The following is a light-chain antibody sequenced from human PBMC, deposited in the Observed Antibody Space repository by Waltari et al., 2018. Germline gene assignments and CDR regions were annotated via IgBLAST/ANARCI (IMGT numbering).Light chain of an antibody. CDR3: QNHERLPAV. J-gene: IGKJ1*01. CDR1: QRVGRY. Sequence: EIELTQSPGTLSVSPGERATLSCRASQRVGRYLAWYQQKPGQAPRLLIYGATSRATCITDRFSGSGSGTDFSLTISRLEPEDFAVYYCQNHERLPAVFGQGTKVEIK. CDR2: GAT. V-gene: IGKV3-20*01.